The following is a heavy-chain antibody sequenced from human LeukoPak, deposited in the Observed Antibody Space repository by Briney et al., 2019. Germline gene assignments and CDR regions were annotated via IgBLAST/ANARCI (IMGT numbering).Heavy chain of an antibody. Sequence: GGSLRLSCAASGLTFSSYGMHWVRQAPGKGLEWVAVIWYDGSNKYYADSVKGRFTISRDNSKNTLYLQMNSLRAEDTAVYYCAKDTNYYDSSGYSAFDIWGQGTMVTVSS. V-gene: IGHV3-33*06. D-gene: IGHD3-22*01. CDR2: IWYDGSNK. CDR3: AKDTNYYDSSGYSAFDI. J-gene: IGHJ3*02. CDR1: GLTFSSYG.